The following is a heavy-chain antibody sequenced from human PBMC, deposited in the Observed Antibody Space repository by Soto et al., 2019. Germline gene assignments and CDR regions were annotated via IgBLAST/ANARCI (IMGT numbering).Heavy chain of an antibody. Sequence: EVQLVESGGGLVRPGGSLRLSCAASGFTLSSYSMNWVRQAPGKGLEWVSSISSSSSYIYYADSVKGRFTVSRDNAQNSLYLQMNSPRAEDTAVYYCARDWGGEGTFDYWGQGTVVTVSS. CDR1: GFTLSSYS. CDR3: ARDWGGEGTFDY. CDR2: ISSSSSYI. J-gene: IGHJ4*02. V-gene: IGHV3-21*01. D-gene: IGHD3-16*01.